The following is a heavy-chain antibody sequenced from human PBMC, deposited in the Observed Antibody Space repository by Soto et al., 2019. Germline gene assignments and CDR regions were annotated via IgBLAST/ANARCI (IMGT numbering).Heavy chain of an antibody. V-gene: IGHV1-46*01. CDR3: ARERRYSSSPDYYYGMDV. CDR2: INPSGGST. D-gene: IGHD6-6*01. J-gene: IGHJ6*02. CDR1: GYPLTSYY. Sequence: ASVKVSCKASGYPLTSYYMHWVRQAPGQGLEWMGIINPSGGSTSYAQKFQGRVTMTRDTSTSTVYMGLSSLSSEDTAVYYCARERRYSSSPDYYYGMDVWGQGTRGTVSS.